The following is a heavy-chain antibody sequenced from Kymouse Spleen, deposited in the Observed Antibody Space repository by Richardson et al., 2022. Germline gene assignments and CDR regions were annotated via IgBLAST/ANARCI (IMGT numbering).Heavy chain of an antibody. D-gene: IGHD3-3*01. V-gene: IGHV3-11*01. CDR3: ARGYDFWSGYYTHYYYYGMDV. CDR2: ISSSGSTI. CDR1: GFTFSDYY. Sequence: QVQLVESGGGLVKPGGSLRLSCAASGFTFSDYYMSWIRQAPGKGLEWVSYISSSGSTIYYADSVKGRFTISRDNAKNSLYLQMNSLRAEDTAVYYCARGYDFWSGYYTHYYYYGMDVWGQGTTVTVSS. J-gene: IGHJ6*02.